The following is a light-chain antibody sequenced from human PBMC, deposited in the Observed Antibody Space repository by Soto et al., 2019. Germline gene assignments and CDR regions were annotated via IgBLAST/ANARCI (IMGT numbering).Light chain of an antibody. V-gene: IGKV3-20*01. CDR1: QSVSSNY. Sequence: DIVLTQSPGTLSLSPGERATLSWRASQSVSSNYLAWYQQKPGQAPRLLIYGASTRATGVPDRFSGSGSGTDFTLTISRLEPEDFAVYHCQQYGSLSWTFGQGTKVDIK. J-gene: IGKJ1*01. CDR2: GAS. CDR3: QQYGSLSWT.